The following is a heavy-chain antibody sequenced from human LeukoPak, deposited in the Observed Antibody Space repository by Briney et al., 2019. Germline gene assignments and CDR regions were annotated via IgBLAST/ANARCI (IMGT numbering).Heavy chain of an antibody. V-gene: IGHV3-7*01. J-gene: IGHJ4*02. Sequence: GGSLRLSCAASGFTFSTYWMSWVRQAPGKGLEWVAIIKQDGSEKNYVDSVKGRFTISRDNAESSLYLQMNSLRVEDTALYFWVRDKIVGPTLFDYWGQGTLVTVSS. CDR2: IKQDGSEK. CDR3: VRDKIVGPTLFDY. D-gene: IGHD1-26*01. CDR1: GFTFSTYW.